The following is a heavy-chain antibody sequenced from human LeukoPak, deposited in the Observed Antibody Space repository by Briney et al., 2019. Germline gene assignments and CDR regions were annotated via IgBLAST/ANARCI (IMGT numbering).Heavy chain of an antibody. V-gene: IGHV3-53*01. CDR3: ARLNSEYYFDY. CDR1: GFTVSSNY. Sequence: GGSLRLSCAASGFTVSSNYMSWVRQAPGKGLEWVSVIYSGGSTYYADSVKGRLTISRDNSKNTLYLQMNSLRAEDTAVYYCARLNSEYYFDYWGQGTLVTVSS. CDR2: IYSGGST. D-gene: IGHD1-7*01. J-gene: IGHJ4*02.